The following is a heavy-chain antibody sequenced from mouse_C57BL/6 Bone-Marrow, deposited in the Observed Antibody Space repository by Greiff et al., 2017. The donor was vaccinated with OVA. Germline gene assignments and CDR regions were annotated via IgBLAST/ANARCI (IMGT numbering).Heavy chain of an antibody. CDR2: INPGSGGT. J-gene: IGHJ4*01. V-gene: IGHV1-54*01. CDR1: GYAFTNYL. CDR3: ARSGSVDY. Sequence: VKLQQSGAELVRPGTSVKVSCKASGYAFTNYLIEWVKQRPGQGLEWIGVINPGSGGTNYNEKFKGKATLTADKSSSTAYMQLSSLTSEDSAVYFCARSGSVDYWGQGTSVTVSS.